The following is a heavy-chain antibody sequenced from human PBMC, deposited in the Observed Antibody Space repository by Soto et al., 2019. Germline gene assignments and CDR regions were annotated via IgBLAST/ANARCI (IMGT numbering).Heavy chain of an antibody. CDR3: AREVVVAAAVDY. V-gene: IGHV1-18*01. CDR1: GYTFTSYG. Sequence: ASVKVSCKASGYTFTSYGISWVRQAPGQGLEWMGWISAYNGNTNSAQKFQGRVTMTTDTSTTTAYMELRSLRSDDTAVYYCAREVVVAAAVDYWGQGTLVTVSS. CDR2: ISAYNGNT. D-gene: IGHD2-2*01. J-gene: IGHJ4*02.